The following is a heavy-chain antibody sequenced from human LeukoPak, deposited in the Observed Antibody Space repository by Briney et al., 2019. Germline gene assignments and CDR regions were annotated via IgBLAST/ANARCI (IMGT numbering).Heavy chain of an antibody. CDR2: ISSSSSYI. J-gene: IGHJ5*02. CDR1: GFTFSSYS. CDR3: ARDHVGWGANWFDP. D-gene: IGHD1-26*01. V-gene: IGHV3-21*01. Sequence: KSGGSLRLSCAASGFTFSSYSMNWVRQAPGKGLEWVSSISSSSSYIYYADSVKGRFTISRDNAKNSLYLQMNSLRAEDTAVFYCARDHVGWGANWFDPWGQGTLVTVSS.